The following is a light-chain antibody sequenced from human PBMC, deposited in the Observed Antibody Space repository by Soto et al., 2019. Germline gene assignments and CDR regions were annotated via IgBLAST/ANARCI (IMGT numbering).Light chain of an antibody. Sequence: IVMTQSPDSLAVSLGERATINCKSSQSVLYSSDNKNYLTWYLQRPGQPPKLLIYWASTRESGVPDRSSGSGSGTDFTLTISSLQAEDVAVYYCQKYYTTPWTFGQGTKVEI. J-gene: IGKJ1*01. V-gene: IGKV4-1*01. CDR2: WAS. CDR3: QKYYTTPWT. CDR1: QSVLYSSDNKNY.